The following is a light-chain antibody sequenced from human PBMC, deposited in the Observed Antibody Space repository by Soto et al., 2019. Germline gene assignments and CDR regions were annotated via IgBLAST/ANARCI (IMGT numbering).Light chain of an antibody. J-gene: IGKJ2*01. CDR1: QNINSW. Sequence: DVPMTQSPSTLSVSVGDRVTITCRASQNINSWLAWYQQKPGKAPNLLIYEASNLESGVPSRFSGSASGTEFTLTISSLQPYDFATYYCQHYTLYPYTFGQGTKLEIK. CDR3: QHYTLYPYT. V-gene: IGKV1-5*03. CDR2: EAS.